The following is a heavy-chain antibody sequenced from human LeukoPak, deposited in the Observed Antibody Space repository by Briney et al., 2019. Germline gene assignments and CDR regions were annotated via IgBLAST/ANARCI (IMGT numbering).Heavy chain of an antibody. CDR1: RGSISSSSYY. CDR2: IYYSGST. D-gene: IGHD3-10*01. V-gene: IGHV4-31*03. J-gene: IGHJ3*02. CDR3: ARGVKGLRGAFDI. Sequence: SETLSLTCTLSRGSISSSSYYWSWIRQHPGKCLEWIGYIYYSGSTYSNPSLKSRLTMSVDISKNQFSLKLSSVAAADTAVYYCARGVKGLRGAFDIWGQGTMVTVSS.